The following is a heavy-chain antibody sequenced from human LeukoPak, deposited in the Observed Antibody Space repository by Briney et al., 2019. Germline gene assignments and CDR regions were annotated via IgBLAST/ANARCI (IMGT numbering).Heavy chain of an antibody. J-gene: IGHJ3*02. CDR1: GFTFSNAW. CDR2: IYSGGST. CDR3: ARALIAWRRAFDI. Sequence: PGGSLRLSCAASGFTFSNAWMSWVRQAPGKGLEWVSVIYSGGSTYYADSVKGRFTISRDNSKNTLYLQMNSLRAEDTAVYYCARALIAWRRAFDIWGQGTMVTVSS. D-gene: IGHD5-12*01. V-gene: IGHV3-66*01.